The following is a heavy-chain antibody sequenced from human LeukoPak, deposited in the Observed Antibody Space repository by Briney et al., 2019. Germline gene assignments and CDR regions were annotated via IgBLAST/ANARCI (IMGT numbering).Heavy chain of an antibody. Sequence: SETLSLTCAVYGGSLSAYYWTWIRQPPGKGLEWIGEINHGGSTNYNPSLKSRVTISVDTSKNQFSLKLSSVTAADTAVYYCARGIVGANFHYWGQGTLVTVSS. CDR2: INHGGST. J-gene: IGHJ4*02. CDR1: GGSLSAYY. CDR3: ARGIVGANFHY. D-gene: IGHD1-26*01. V-gene: IGHV4-34*01.